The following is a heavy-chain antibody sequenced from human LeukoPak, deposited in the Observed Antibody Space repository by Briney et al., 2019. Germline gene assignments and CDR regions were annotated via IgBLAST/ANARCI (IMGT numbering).Heavy chain of an antibody. CDR2: IYYSGST. V-gene: IGHV4-59*01. Sequence: SETLSLTCTVSGGSISSYYWSWIRQPPGKGLEWIGYIYYSGSTNYNPSLKSRVTISVDTSKNQFSLKLSSVTAADTAVYYCARGYVMGYSYGYGDYYYMDVWGKGTTVTVSS. D-gene: IGHD5-18*01. CDR1: GGSISSYY. J-gene: IGHJ6*03. CDR3: ARGYVMGYSYGYGDYYYMDV.